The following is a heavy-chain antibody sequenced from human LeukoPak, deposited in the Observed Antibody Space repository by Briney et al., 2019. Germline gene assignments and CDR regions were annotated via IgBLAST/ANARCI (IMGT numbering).Heavy chain of an antibody. D-gene: IGHD3-10*01. Sequence: GGSLRLSCAASGSTFSSYAMSWVRQAPGKGLAWVSAISGDGGGTYYADSVKGRFTISRDNAKNSLYLQMNSLRAEDTAVYYCTREGAGGFDYWGQGTLVTVSS. J-gene: IGHJ4*02. V-gene: IGHV3-23*01. CDR1: GSTFSSYA. CDR2: ISGDGGGT. CDR3: TREGAGGFDY.